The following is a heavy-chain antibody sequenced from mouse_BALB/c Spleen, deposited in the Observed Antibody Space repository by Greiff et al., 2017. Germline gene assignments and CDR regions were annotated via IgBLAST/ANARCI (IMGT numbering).Heavy chain of an antibody. CDR1: GFTFSSYA. D-gene: IGHD2-4*01. CDR3: ARGLYYDYDYAMDY. CDR2: ISSGGST. V-gene: IGHV5-6-5*01. Sequence: EVNVVESGGGLVKPGGSLKLSCAASGFTFSSYAMSWVRQTPEKRLEWVASISSGGSTYYPDSVKGRFTISRDNARNILYLQMSSLRSEDTAMYYCARGLYYDYDYAMDYWGQGTSVTVSS. J-gene: IGHJ4*01.